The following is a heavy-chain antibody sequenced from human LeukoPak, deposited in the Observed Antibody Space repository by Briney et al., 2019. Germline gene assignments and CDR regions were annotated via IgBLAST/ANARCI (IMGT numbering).Heavy chain of an antibody. CDR1: GGSISTYY. CDR2: VYYSGST. V-gene: IGHV4-59*01. J-gene: IGHJ4*02. CDR3: ARGQRRLQDY. Sequence: PSETLSLTCTVSGGSISTYYWSWIRQPPGKGLEWIGYVYYSGSTNYNPSLKSRVTISLDTSKSQISLKLSSVTAADTAVYYCARGQRRLQDYWGQGTLVTVSS.